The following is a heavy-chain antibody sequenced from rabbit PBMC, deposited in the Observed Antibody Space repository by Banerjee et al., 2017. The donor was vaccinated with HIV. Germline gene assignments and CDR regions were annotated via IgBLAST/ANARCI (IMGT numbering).Heavy chain of an antibody. CDR3: ARSTSGYDIGDL. V-gene: IGHV1S45*01. Sequence: QEQLKESGGGLVQPGGSLKLSCKASGFDFSSYAITWVRQAPGKGLEWIGCIYAGSGSTWYASWAKGRFTISKTSSTTVTLQMTSLTAADTATYFCARSTSGYDIGDLWGQGTLVTVS. CDR1: GFDFSSYA. J-gene: IGHJ3*01. D-gene: IGHD1-1*01. CDR2: IYAGSGST.